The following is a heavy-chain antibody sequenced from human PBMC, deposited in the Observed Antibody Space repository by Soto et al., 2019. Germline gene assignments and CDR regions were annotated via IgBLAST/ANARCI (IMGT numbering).Heavy chain of an antibody. V-gene: IGHV3-30-3*01. CDR2: ISYDGSNK. Sequence: GGSLRLSCAASGFTFSSYAMHWVRQAPGKGLEWVAVISYDGSNKYYADSVKGRFTISRDNSKNTLYLQMNSLRAEDTAVYYCARGATIFGVVITPYGMDVWGQGTTVTVSS. J-gene: IGHJ6*02. CDR1: GFTFSSYA. D-gene: IGHD3-3*01. CDR3: ARGATIFGVVITPYGMDV.